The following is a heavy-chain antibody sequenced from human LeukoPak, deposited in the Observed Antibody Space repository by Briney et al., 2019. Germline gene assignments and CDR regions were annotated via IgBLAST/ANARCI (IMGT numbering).Heavy chain of an antibody. CDR1: GFTFGDYA. CDR2: IRSKAYGGTT. Sequence: GRSLRLSCTASGFTFGDYAMSWFRQAPGKGLEWVGFIRSKAYGGTTEYAASVKGRFTISRDDSKSIAYLQMNSLKTEDTAVYYCTRGGDVLRYSRIFDYWGQGTLVTVSS. CDR3: TRGGDVLRYSRIFDY. D-gene: IGHD3-9*01. J-gene: IGHJ4*02. V-gene: IGHV3-49*03.